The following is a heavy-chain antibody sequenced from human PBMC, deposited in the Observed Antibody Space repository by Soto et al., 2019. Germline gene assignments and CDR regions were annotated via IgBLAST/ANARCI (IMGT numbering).Heavy chain of an antibody. D-gene: IGHD3-10*01. CDR3: AGDSGWPILNFDN. Sequence: VGSLRLSCAASDFDFSGYGIHWVRQAPGKGLEWVAASSYDGRETFYADSAKGRFTVSKEMSKNTAFLQMNALRHEDTAVYFCAGDSGWPILNFDNWGQGTPVTVSS. J-gene: IGHJ4*02. CDR1: DFDFSGYG. CDR2: SSYDGRET. V-gene: IGHV3-30*03.